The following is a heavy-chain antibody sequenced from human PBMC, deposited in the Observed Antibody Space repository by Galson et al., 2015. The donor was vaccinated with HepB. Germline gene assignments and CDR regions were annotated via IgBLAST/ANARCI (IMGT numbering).Heavy chain of an antibody. D-gene: IGHD2-15*01. CDR2: ISGSGSTTI. V-gene: IGHV3-11*01. CDR3: AKGGAREADPWINDGFDI. J-gene: IGHJ3*02. Sequence: SLRLSCAASGFTFTDYSMSWIRQAPGKGLEWVSYISGSGSTTIFYANSVKGRFTISRDNAKNTLYLQMNSLRAEDTAVYYCAKGGAREADPWINDGFDIWGQGTTVTVSS. CDR1: GFTFTDYS.